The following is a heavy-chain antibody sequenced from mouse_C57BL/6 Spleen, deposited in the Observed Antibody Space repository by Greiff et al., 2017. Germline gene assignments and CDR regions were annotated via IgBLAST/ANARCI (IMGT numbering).Heavy chain of an antibody. CDR2: ISSGSSTI. Sequence: EVKLMESGGGLVKPGGSLKLSCAASGFTFSDYGMHWVRQAPEKGLEWVAYISSGSSTIYYADTVKGRFTISRDNAKNTLFLQMTSLRSEDTAMYYCARSYEYFDYWGQGTTLTVSS. J-gene: IGHJ2*01. CDR1: GFTFSDYG. V-gene: IGHV5-17*01. D-gene: IGHD1-1*01. CDR3: ARSYEYFDY.